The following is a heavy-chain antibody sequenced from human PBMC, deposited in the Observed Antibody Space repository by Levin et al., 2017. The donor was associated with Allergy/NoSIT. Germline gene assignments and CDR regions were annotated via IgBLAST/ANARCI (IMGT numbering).Heavy chain of an antibody. D-gene: IGHD6-19*01. Sequence: LSLTCAASGFTFSSYGMHWVRQAPGKGLEWVAVISSDGRKKFYADSMKGRFTISRDNSKNTLDLQMNSLRAEDTAVYYCAKDVYGSGWYPLGNDAFEMWGQGTKVSVSS. CDR1: GFTFSSYG. J-gene: IGHJ3*02. CDR2: ISSDGRKK. V-gene: IGHV3-30*18. CDR3: AKDVYGSGWYPLGNDAFEM.